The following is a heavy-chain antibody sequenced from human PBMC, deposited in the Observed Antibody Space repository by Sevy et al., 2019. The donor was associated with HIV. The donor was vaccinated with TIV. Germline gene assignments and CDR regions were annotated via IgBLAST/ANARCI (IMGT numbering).Heavy chain of an antibody. V-gene: IGHV4-39*01. CDR3: ARLESIAVAGFDY. J-gene: IGHJ4*02. CDR2: IYYSGST. D-gene: IGHD6-19*01. Sequence: SETLSLTCTVSGGSISSSSYYWGWIRQPPGKGLEWIGSIYYSGSTYYTPSLKSRVTISVDTSKNQFSLKLSSVTAADTAVYYCARLESIAVAGFDYWGQGTLVTVSS. CDR1: GGSISSSSYY.